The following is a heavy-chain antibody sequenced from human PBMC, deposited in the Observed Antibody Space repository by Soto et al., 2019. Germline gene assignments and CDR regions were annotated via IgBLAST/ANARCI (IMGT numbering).Heavy chain of an antibody. Sequence: GGSLRLSCAASGFTYSSYAMSWVRQAPGKGLEWVSTISGSGGSTYYADSVKGRFTISRDNSKNTLYLQMNSLRAEDTAVYYCAKVEGGYGWVWGQGTLVTVSS. CDR1: GFTYSSYA. D-gene: IGHD5-18*01. CDR2: ISGSGGST. CDR3: AKVEGGYGWV. J-gene: IGHJ4*02. V-gene: IGHV3-23*01.